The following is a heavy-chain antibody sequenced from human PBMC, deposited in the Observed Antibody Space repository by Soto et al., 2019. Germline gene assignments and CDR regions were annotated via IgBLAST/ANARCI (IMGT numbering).Heavy chain of an antibody. J-gene: IGHJ3*01. V-gene: IGHV3-23*01. D-gene: IGHD3-3*01. CDR1: GFTFDSYA. CDR3: AKDTVGGYSFWSGYYSDGLDV. CDR2: ISGSADGT. Sequence: EVKLLESGGGLAQPGGSLRLSCVGSGFTFDSYAISWVRQAPGERLQWIAAISGSADGTDYAHSVRGRFTISRDNAKKTVHQQMDSLRVEDTALYFCAKDTVGGYSFWSGYYSDGLDVWGQGTLVTVS.